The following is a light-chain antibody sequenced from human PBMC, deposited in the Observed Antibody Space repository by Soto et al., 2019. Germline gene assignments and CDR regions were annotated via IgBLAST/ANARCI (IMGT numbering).Light chain of an antibody. CDR1: RSVSSNY. J-gene: IGKJ4*01. CDR3: QQYGDSPLT. CDR2: GAS. Sequence: EIVLTQSPGTLSLSPGERATLSCRASRSVSSNYVAWYQQQPGHAPRLLIYGASSRATGIPDRFSGSGSGTDFSLTISRLEPEDFAVYYCQQYGDSPLTFGGGTKVEMK. V-gene: IGKV3-20*01.